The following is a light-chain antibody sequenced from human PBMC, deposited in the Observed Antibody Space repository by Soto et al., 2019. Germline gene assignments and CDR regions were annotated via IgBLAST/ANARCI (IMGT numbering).Light chain of an antibody. CDR3: QQYGSSRWT. J-gene: IGKJ1*01. Sequence: EIVLTQSPGTLSLSPGERATLSCRASQSVGSSYLAWYQQNRGQAPRLLIYGASSRAPGIPDRFGGSGSGTDFTLTISRLEPEDFAVYYCQQYGSSRWTFGQGTKVEI. V-gene: IGKV3-20*01. CDR2: GAS. CDR1: QSVGSSY.